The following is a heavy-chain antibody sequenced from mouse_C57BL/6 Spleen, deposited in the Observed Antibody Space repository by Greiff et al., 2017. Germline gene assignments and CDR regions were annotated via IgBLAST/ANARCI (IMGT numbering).Heavy chain of an antibody. D-gene: IGHD2-3*01. CDR1: GYAFSSSW. J-gene: IGHJ4*01. CDR3: ARYYDGAMGY. CDR2: IYPGDGDT. V-gene: IGHV1-82*01. Sequence: QVQLQQSGPELVKPGASVKISCKASGYAFSSSWMNWVKQRPGKGLEWIGRIYPGDGDTNYNGKFKGKATLTADKSSSTAYMQLSSLTSEDSAVYFCARYYDGAMGYWGQGTSVTVSS.